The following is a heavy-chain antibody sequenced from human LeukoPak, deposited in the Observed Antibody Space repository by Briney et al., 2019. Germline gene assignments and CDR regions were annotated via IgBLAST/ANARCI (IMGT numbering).Heavy chain of an antibody. Sequence: GASVKVSCKASGGTFSSYAISWVRQAPGQGLEWMGGIIPIFGTVNYAQKFQGRVTITADESTSTAYMELSSLRSEDTAVYYCARVDGYNLNYWGQGTLVTVSS. CDR1: GGTFSSYA. J-gene: IGHJ4*02. CDR3: ARVDGYNLNY. D-gene: IGHD5-24*01. CDR2: IIPIFGTV. V-gene: IGHV1-69*13.